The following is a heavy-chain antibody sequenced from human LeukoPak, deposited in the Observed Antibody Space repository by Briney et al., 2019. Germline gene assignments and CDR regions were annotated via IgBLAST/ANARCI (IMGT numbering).Heavy chain of an antibody. V-gene: IGHV1-69*13. J-gene: IGHJ4*02. Sequence: ASVKVSCKASGGTFSSYAISWVRQAPGQGLEWMGGIIPIFGTANNAQKFQGRVTITADESTSTAYMELSSLRSEDTAVYYCARDAAARGPFDYWGQGTLVTVSS. CDR1: GGTFSSYA. CDR3: ARDAAARGPFDY. CDR2: IIPIFGTA. D-gene: IGHD6-13*01.